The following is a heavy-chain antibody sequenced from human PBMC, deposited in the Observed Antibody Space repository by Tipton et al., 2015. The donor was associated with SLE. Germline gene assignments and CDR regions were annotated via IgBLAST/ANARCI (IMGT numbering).Heavy chain of an antibody. J-gene: IGHJ4*02. V-gene: IGHV3-23*01. CDR3: QLREPDY. CDR1: GFTFNTYI. Sequence: GSLRLSCAASGFTFNTYIMTWVRQAPGKGLEWVSGISGSGDDTYYADSVKGRFTISRDNSKNTLYLQMNSLTAEDTAVYYCQLREPDYWGLGTLVTVSS. CDR2: ISGSGDDT. D-gene: IGHD1-1*01.